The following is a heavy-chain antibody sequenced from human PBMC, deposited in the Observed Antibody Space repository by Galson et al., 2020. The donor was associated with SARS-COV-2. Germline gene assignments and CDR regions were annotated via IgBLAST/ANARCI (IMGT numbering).Heavy chain of an antibody. J-gene: IGHJ3*02. D-gene: IGHD6-13*01. CDR3: AKDRAGSPYDAFDI. Sequence: GGSLRLSCAASGFTFSSYGMHWVRQAPGKGLEWVAVISYDGSNKYYADSVKGRFTISRDNSKNTLYLQMNSLRAEDTAVYYCAKDRAGSPYDAFDIWGQGTMVTVSS. CDR1: GFTFSSYG. V-gene: IGHV3-30*18. CDR2: ISYDGSNK.